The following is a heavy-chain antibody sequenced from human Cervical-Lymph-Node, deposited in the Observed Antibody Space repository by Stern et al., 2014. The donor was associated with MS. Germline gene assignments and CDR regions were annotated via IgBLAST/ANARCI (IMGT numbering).Heavy chain of an antibody. Sequence: EVQLVESGGGLVKPGGSLRLSCAASGFTFSSYSMNWVRQAPGKGLEWVSSISSSSSYIYYADSVKGRFTISRDNAKNSLYLQMNSLRAEDTAVYYCARDHPSYIIAAAGTFDYWGQGTLVTVSS. CDR2: ISSSSSYI. CDR1: GFTFSSYS. V-gene: IGHV3-21*01. D-gene: IGHD6-13*01. CDR3: ARDHPSYIIAAAGTFDY. J-gene: IGHJ4*02.